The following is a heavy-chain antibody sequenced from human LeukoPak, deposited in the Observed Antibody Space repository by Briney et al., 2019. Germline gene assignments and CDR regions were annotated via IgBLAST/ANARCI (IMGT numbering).Heavy chain of an antibody. V-gene: IGHV4-39*07. CDR3: ARKRAAGKSIYY. Sequence: PSETLSLTCTVSGGSISSSSYYWGWLRQPPGKGLEWIGSIYYSGSTYYNPSLKSRVTISVDTSKNQFSLKLSSVTAADTAVYYCARKRAAGKSIYYWGQGTLVTVSS. D-gene: IGHD6-13*01. CDR1: GGSISSSSYY. J-gene: IGHJ4*02. CDR2: IYYSGST.